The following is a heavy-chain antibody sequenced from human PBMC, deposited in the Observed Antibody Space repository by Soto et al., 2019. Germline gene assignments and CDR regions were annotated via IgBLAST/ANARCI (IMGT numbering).Heavy chain of an antibody. J-gene: IGHJ6*02. V-gene: IGHV6-1*01. CDR1: WDSVSSNSAA. CDR2: TYYRSKWYN. CDR3: AYSSGWYLHRGYYYYGMDV. Sequence: PSQTLSLTCASSWDSVSSNSAAWNWIRQSPSRGLEWLGRTYYRSKWYNDYAVSVKSRITINPDTSKNQFSLQLNSVTPEDTAVYYCAYSSGWYLHRGYYYYGMDVWGQGTTVTVSS. D-gene: IGHD6-19*01.